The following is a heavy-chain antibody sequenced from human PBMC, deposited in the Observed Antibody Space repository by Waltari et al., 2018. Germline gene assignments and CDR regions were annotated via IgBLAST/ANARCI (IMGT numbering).Heavy chain of an antibody. CDR1: GFSLTTNGVG. D-gene: IGHD3-9*01. Sequence: QITLKESGPALIKPTPPLTLTCSFSGFSLTTNGVGVGWIRQPPGKALEWLALIYWNDSKRYNPSLRSRLTITKDTSKDQVALTLTYMAPEDTATYFCAFTYDILTGYFDHWGQGTLVTASS. J-gene: IGHJ4*02. CDR2: IYWNDSK. CDR3: AFTYDILTGYFDH. V-gene: IGHV2-5*01.